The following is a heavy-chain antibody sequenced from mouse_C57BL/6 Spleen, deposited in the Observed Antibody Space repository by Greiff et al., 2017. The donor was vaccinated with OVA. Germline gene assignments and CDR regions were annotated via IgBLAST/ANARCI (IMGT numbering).Heavy chain of an antibody. CDR2: ISSGSSTI. Sequence: EVMLVESGGGLVKPGGSLKLSCAASGFTFSDYGMHWVRQAPEKGLEWVAYISSGSSTIYYADTVKGRFTISRDNAKNTLFLQMTSLRSEDTAMYYCARYYYGSSYDWYFDVWGTGTTVTVSS. CDR1: GFTFSDYG. J-gene: IGHJ1*03. CDR3: ARYYYGSSYDWYFDV. D-gene: IGHD1-1*01. V-gene: IGHV5-17*01.